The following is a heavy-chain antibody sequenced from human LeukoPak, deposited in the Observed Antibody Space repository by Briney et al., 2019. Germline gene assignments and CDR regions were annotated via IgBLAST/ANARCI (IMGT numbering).Heavy chain of an antibody. CDR2: IYYSGST. J-gene: IGHJ3*02. CDR1: GGSISSGDYY. D-gene: IGHD1-1*01. V-gene: IGHV4-30-4*08. Sequence: SQTLSLTCTVSGGSISSGDYYWSWIRQPPGKGLEWIGYIYYSGSTYYNPSLKSRVTISVDTSKNQFSLKLSSVTAADTAVYYCARESPNFKRHDAFDIWGQGTMVTVSS. CDR3: ARESPNFKRHDAFDI.